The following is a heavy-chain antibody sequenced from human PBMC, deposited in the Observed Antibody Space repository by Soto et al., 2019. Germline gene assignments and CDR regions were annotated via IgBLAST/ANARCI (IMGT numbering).Heavy chain of an antibody. Sequence: ASVKVSCKASGYTFTSYAMHWVRQAPGQRLEWMGWINAGNGNTKYSQKFQGRVTVTRDTSASTAYMEVSSLSSEDTAVYYCARAGDDCSPPNCYMIEYWGQATLVSVSS. V-gene: IGHV1-3*01. CDR3: ARAGDDCSPPNCYMIEY. CDR2: INAGNGNT. D-gene: IGHD2-2*02. J-gene: IGHJ4*02. CDR1: GYTFTSYA.